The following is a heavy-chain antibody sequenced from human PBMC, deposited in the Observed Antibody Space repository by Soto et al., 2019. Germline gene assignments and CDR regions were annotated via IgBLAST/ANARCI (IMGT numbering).Heavy chain of an antibody. V-gene: IGHV1-69*12. CDR2: MIPIFGTA. D-gene: IGHD5-18*01. Sequence: QVQLVQSGAEVKKPGSSVKVSCKASGGTFSSYAISWVRQAPGQGLEWMGGMIPIFGTANYAQKFQGRVTITADESTSKAYMELSSLRSEATAVYYCARPVDTAMADYYYYGMDVWGQGTTVTVSS. J-gene: IGHJ6*02. CDR3: ARPVDTAMADYYYYGMDV. CDR1: GGTFSSYA.